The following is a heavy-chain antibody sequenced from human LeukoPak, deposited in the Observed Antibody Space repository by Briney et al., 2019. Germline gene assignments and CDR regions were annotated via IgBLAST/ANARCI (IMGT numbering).Heavy chain of an antibody. V-gene: IGHV3-30-3*01. D-gene: IGHD2-21*01. CDR3: AREAFGDHVINWFDP. Sequence: GGSLRLSCAASGFTFHIHAMHWVRQAPGKGLEWVAFTSYDGINKYYGDSVKGRFTISRDNGRNTLYLQMYSLRPEDTAVYYCAREAFGDHVINWFDPWGQGTLVTVSS. CDR1: GFTFHIHA. CDR2: TSYDGINK. J-gene: IGHJ5*02.